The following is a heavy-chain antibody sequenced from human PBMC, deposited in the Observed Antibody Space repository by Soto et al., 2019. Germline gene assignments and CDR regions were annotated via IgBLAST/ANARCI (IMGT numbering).Heavy chain of an antibody. CDR2: ISYDGSNK. Sequence: PGGSLRLSCAASGFTFSSYAMHWVRQAPGKGLEWVAVISYDGSNKYYADSVKGRFTISSDNSKNTLYLQMNSLRAEDTAVYYCARVVYDSSGYYYNWFDPWGQGTLVTVSS. D-gene: IGHD3-22*01. CDR1: GFTFSSYA. V-gene: IGHV3-30-3*01. J-gene: IGHJ5*02. CDR3: ARVVYDSSGYYYNWFDP.